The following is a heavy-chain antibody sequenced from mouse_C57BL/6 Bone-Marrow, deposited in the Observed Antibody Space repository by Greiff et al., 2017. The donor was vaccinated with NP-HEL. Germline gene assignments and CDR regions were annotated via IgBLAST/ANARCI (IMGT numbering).Heavy chain of an antibody. CDR1: GYTFTSYG. V-gene: IGHV1-81*01. CDR2: IYPRSGNT. J-gene: IGHJ2*01. D-gene: IGHD1-1*01. Sequence: QVQLQQSGAELARPGASVKLSCKASGYTFTSYGISWVKQRTGQGLEWIGEIYPRSGNTYYNEKFKGKATLTADKSSSTAYMELRSLTSEDSAVYFCARDDYYVSSYYFDYWGQGTTLTVSS. CDR3: ARDDYYVSSYYFDY.